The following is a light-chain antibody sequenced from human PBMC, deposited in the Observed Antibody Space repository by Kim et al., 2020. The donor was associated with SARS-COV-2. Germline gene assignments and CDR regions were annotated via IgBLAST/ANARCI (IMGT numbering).Light chain of an antibody. Sequence: GPKGTIPSSRSGSIIGSNYVYWSQQLPGPAPKLHIYRNNQRPSGVPDRFSGSKSGTSASLAISGLRSEDEADYFCAAWDDSLSGWVFGGGTKVTVL. CDR3: AAWDDSLSGWV. J-gene: IGLJ3*02. CDR1: GSIIGSNY. CDR2: RNN. V-gene: IGLV1-47*01.